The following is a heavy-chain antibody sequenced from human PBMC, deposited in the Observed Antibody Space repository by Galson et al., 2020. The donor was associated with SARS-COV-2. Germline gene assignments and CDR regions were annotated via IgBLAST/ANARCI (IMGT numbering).Heavy chain of an antibody. CDR3: ARSFLGTSGYFDDQDFDY. J-gene: IGHJ4*02. Sequence: SETLSLTCTVSGGSVNSSSDYWSWIRQPAGKGLEWIGRIYTSGNTNYNPSLKSRVTISVDTSKNQVSLKLSSVTAADTAVYYCARSFLGTSGYFDDQDFDYWGQGALVTVSS. CDR1: GGSVNSSSDY. V-gene: IGHV4-61*02. D-gene: IGHD3-22*01. CDR2: IYTSGNT.